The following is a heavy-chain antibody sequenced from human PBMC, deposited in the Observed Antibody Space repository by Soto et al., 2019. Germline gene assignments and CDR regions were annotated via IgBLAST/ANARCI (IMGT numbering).Heavy chain of an antibody. CDR2: ISGSGGST. J-gene: IGHJ4*02. Sequence: QAPGKGLEWVSVISGSGGSTYYADSVKGRFTISRDNSKNTLYLQMNSLRAEDTAVYYCAKPNYGSELDYWAQGTLLTVST. D-gene: IGHD3-10*01. CDR3: AKPNYGSELDY. V-gene: IGHV3-23*01.